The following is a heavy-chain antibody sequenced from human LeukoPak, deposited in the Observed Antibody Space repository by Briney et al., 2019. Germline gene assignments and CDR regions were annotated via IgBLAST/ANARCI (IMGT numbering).Heavy chain of an antibody. CDR1: GYIFTGYY. J-gene: IGHJ5*02. CDR2: INPNSGGT. D-gene: IGHD6-13*01. CDR3: AFIGPSGT. V-gene: IGHV1-2*02. Sequence: ASVTVSCKASGYIFTGYYMHWVRQAPGQGLEWMGWINPNSGGTNYAQKFQGRVNMTRDTSISTAYMDLSRLRSDDTAVYYCAFIGPSGTWGQGTLVTVSS.